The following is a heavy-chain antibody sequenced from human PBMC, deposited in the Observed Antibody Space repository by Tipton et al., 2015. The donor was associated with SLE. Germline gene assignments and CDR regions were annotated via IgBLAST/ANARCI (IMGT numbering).Heavy chain of an antibody. CDR1: GFTFSSYA. D-gene: IGHD2-21*02. CDR3: AKDQYSYCGGDCPFDY. V-gene: IGHV3-23*01. CDR2: ISGSGGST. J-gene: IGHJ4*02. Sequence: SLRLSCAASGFTFSSYAMSWVRQAPGKGLEWVSAISGSGGSTYYADSVKGRFTISRDNSKNTLYLQMNSLRAEDTAVYYCAKDQYSYCGGDCPFDYWGQGTLVTVSS.